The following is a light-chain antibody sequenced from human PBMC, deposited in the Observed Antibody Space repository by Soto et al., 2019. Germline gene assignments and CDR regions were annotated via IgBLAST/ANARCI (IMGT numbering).Light chain of an antibody. CDR2: EVN. J-gene: IGLJ1*01. V-gene: IGLV2-8*01. CDR3: RSYAGSNNFV. Sequence: QSALTQPPSASGSPGQSVTISCTGTSSDVGGYKYVSWYQQHPGKAPKLMIYEVNKRPSGVSDRFSGSKSGNTASLTVSGLQAEDEADYYCRSYAGSNNFVFGTGTKVTVL. CDR1: SSDVGGYKY.